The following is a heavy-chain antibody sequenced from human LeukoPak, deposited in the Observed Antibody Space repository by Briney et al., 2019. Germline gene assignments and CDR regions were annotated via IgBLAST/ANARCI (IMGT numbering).Heavy chain of an antibody. CDR2: IIPILGIA. V-gene: IGHV1-69*02. Sequence: ASVKVSCKASGGTFSSYTISWVRQAPGQGLEWMGRIIPILGIANYAQKFQGRVTITADESTSTAYLELSSLRSEDTAVYYCARSLTGGYYYYYMDVWGKGTTVTVSS. D-gene: IGHD1-14*01. CDR1: GGTFSSYT. J-gene: IGHJ6*03. CDR3: ARSLTGGYYYYYMDV.